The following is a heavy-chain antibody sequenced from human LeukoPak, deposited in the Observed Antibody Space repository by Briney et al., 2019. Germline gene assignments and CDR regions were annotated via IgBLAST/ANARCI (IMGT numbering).Heavy chain of an antibody. J-gene: IGHJ4*02. CDR1: GGSISSYH. D-gene: IGHD3-22*01. V-gene: IGHV4-59*12. CDR3: ARDVYYYDSSGRYYFDY. Sequence: PSETLSLTCTVSGGSISSYHWSWIRQPPGKGLECIGYIYYSGSTNYNPSLKSRVTMSVDTSKNQFSLKLSSVTAADTAVYYCARDVYYYDSSGRYYFDYWGQGTLVTVSS. CDR2: IYYSGST.